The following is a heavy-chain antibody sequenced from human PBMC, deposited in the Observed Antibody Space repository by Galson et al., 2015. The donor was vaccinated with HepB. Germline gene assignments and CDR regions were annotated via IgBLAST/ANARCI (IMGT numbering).Heavy chain of an antibody. V-gene: IGHV1-69*13. CDR2: IIPIFGIA. CDR3: ARAHGSGIHRRNYYYGMDV. Sequence: SVKVSCKASGGTFSSYAISWVRQAPGQGLEWMGGIIPIFGIANYAQKFQGRVTITADESTSTAYMELSSLRSEDTAVYYCARAHGSGIHRRNYYYGMDVWGQGTTVTVSS. D-gene: IGHD3-10*01. J-gene: IGHJ6*02. CDR1: GGTFSSYA.